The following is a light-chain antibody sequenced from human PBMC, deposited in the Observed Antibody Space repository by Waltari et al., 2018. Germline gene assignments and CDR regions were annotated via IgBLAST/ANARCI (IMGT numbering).Light chain of an antibody. V-gene: IGLV2-14*03. CDR3: SSHTSTVPHV. Sequence: QSALTQPASVSGSPGQSITISCTGTSNDVGGYGYVSWYQQYPGRAPKLIIYEVSYRPSGISTRFSGSKSCNTASLTISWLQADDEADYYCSSHTSTVPHVFGTGTRVTV. J-gene: IGLJ1*01. CDR1: SNDVGGYGY. CDR2: EVS.